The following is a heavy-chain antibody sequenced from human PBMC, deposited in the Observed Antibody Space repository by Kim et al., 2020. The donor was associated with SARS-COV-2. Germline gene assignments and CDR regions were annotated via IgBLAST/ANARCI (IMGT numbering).Heavy chain of an antibody. CDR3: ARLGSYYDFDY. V-gene: IGHV5-10-1*01. J-gene: IGHJ4*02. CDR2: T. Sequence: TNSSPSFQGHVTISADKSISTAYLQWSSLKASDTAMYYCARLGSYYDFDYWGQGTLVTVSS. D-gene: IGHD1-26*01.